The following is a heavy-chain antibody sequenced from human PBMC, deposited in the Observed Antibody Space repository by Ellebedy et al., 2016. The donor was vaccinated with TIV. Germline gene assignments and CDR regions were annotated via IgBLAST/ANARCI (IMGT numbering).Heavy chain of an antibody. CDR2: INAGNGNT. Sequence: AASVKVSCKASGYTFTSYGISWVRQAPGQGLEWMGWINAGNGNTKYSQKFQGRVTITRDTSASTAYMELSSLRSEDTAVYYCAREGYSSSWYGYWGQGTLVTVSS. D-gene: IGHD6-13*01. CDR3: AREGYSSSWYGY. CDR1: GYTFTSYG. J-gene: IGHJ4*02. V-gene: IGHV1-3*01.